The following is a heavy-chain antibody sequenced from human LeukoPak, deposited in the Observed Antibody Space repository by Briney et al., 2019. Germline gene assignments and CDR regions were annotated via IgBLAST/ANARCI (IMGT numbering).Heavy chain of an antibody. CDR2: IKQDGTQK. D-gene: IGHD3-16*01. CDR1: GFTFSTYW. V-gene: IGHV3-7*01. Sequence: GGSLRLSCAASGFTFSTYWMSWVRQAPGKGLEWVANIKQDGTQKYYVDSVKGRFTISRDNAKNSLFLQMHGLRAEDTAFYYCARLAGWVGEYRFDPWGQGTLVTVSS. CDR3: ARLAGWVGEYRFDP. J-gene: IGHJ5*02.